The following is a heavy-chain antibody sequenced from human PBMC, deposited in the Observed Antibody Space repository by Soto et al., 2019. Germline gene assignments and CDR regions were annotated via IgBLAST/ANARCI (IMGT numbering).Heavy chain of an antibody. CDR3: ARVVDYDFWSGYLPRWFDP. CDR2: IIPIFGTA. J-gene: IGHJ5*02. D-gene: IGHD3-3*01. CDR1: GGTFSSYA. V-gene: IGHV1-69*13. Sequence: SVKVSCKASGGTFSSYAISWVRQAPGRGRAWMGGIIPIFGTANYAQKFQGRVTITADESTSTAYMELSSLRSEDTAVYYCARVVDYDFWSGYLPRWFDPWGQGTLVTVSS.